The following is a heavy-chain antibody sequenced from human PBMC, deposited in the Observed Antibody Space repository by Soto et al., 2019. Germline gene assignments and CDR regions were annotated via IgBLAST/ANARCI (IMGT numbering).Heavy chain of an antibody. CDR2: IYYSGST. Sequence: SETLSLTCTVSGGSISSSSYYWGWIRQPPGKGLEWIGSIYYSGSTYYNPSLKSRVTISVDTSKNQFSLKLSSVTAADTAVYYCARPSGSYGTSPYYYYGMDVWGQGTTVTVSS. J-gene: IGHJ6*02. CDR3: ARPSGSYGTSPYYYYGMDV. V-gene: IGHV4-39*01. CDR1: GGSISSSSYY. D-gene: IGHD1-26*01.